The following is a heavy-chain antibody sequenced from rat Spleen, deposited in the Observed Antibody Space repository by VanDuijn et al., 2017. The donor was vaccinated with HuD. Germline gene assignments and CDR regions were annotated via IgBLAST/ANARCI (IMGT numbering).Heavy chain of an antibody. CDR3: TTGPGTWFAY. Sequence: EVQLVESGGGLVQPGRSLKLSCVASGFTFNNFWMSWIRQAPGKGLEWVAYISTGGITTYYRDSVKGRFTSSRDNAKSTLYLQMDSLRSEDTATYYCTTGPGTWFAYWGQGVMVTVSS. CDR1: GFTFNNFW. V-gene: IGHV5-31*01. D-gene: IGHD5-1*01. CDR2: ISTGGITT. J-gene: IGHJ2*01.